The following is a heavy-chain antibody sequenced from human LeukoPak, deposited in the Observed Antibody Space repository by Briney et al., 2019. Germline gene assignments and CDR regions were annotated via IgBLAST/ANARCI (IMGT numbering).Heavy chain of an antibody. D-gene: IGHD6-13*01. V-gene: IGHV4-34*01. J-gene: IGHJ5*02. Sequence: SETLSLTCAVYGGSFSGYYWSWIRQPPGKGLEWIGEINHSGSTYYNPSLKSRVTISVDTSKNQFSLKLSSVTAADTAVYYCAAGYSSSWYSSGVVWFDPWGQGTLVTVSS. CDR3: AAGYSSSWYSSGVVWFDP. CDR1: GGSFSGYY. CDR2: INHSGST.